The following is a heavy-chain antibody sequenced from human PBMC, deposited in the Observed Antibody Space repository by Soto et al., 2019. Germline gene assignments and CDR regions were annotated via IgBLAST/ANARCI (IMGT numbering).Heavy chain of an antibody. J-gene: IGHJ4*02. CDR3: ARVYGIPVAGTLDF. CDR1: VFTFSSYS. V-gene: IGHV3-48*01. Sequence: EVQLVESGGGLVQPGGSLRLSCAASVFTFSSYSMNWVRQAPGKGLEWVSYISSGSSTIYYAGSVKGRFTISRDNAKNSLYLQMNSLRAEDTAVYYCARVYGIPVAGTLDFWGQGTLVTVSS. D-gene: IGHD6-19*01. CDR2: ISSGSSTI.